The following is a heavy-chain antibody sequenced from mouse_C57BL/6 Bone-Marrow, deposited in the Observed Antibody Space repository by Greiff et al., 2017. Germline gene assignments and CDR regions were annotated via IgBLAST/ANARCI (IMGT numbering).Heavy chain of an antibody. CDR1: GYTFTDYE. CDR3: TRGDYGSSPWFAY. Sequence: QVQLQQSGAELVRPGASVTLSCTASGYTFTDYEMHWVKQTPVHGLEWIGAIDPETGGTAYNQKFKGKAILTADKASSTAYMELRSLTSEDSAVDYCTRGDYGSSPWFAYWGQGTLVTVSA. CDR2: IDPETGGT. J-gene: IGHJ3*01. V-gene: IGHV1-15*01. D-gene: IGHD1-1*01.